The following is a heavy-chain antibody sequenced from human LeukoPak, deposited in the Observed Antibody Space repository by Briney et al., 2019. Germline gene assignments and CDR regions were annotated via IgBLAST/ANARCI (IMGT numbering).Heavy chain of an antibody. D-gene: IGHD3-22*01. J-gene: IGHJ4*02. CDR1: GGSISSSSYY. CDR3: ASLGFDSSGYSIFDY. CDR2: IYYSGNT. V-gene: IGHV4-39*01. Sequence: SETLSLTCTVSGGSISSSSYYWGWIRQPPGKGLEWIGSIYYSGNTYYNPSLKSRVTISVDTSKNQFSLKLSSVTAADTAVYYCASLGFDSSGYSIFDYWGQGTLVTVSS.